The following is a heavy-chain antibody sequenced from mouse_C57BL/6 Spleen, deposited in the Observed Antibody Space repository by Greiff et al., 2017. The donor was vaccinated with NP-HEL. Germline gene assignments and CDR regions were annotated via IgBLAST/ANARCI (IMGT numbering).Heavy chain of an antibody. CDR3: AGGSNYVGFAY. D-gene: IGHD2-5*01. Sequence: QVQLQQPGAELVKPGASVKLSCKASGYTFTSYWMHWVKQRPGQGLEWIGMIPPNSGSTNYNEKFKSKATLTVDKSSSTAYMQLSSLTSEDSAVYYCAGGSNYVGFAYWGQGTLVTVSA. CDR2: IPPNSGST. J-gene: IGHJ3*01. V-gene: IGHV1-64*01. CDR1: GYTFTSYW.